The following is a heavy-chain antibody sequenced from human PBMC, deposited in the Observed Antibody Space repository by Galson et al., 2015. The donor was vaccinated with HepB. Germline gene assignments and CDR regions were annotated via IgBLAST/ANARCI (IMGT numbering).Heavy chain of an antibody. J-gene: IGHJ4*02. D-gene: IGHD2-2*01. V-gene: IGHV3-30*18. CDR1: GFTFSSYG. CDR2: ISYDGSNK. Sequence: SLRLSCAASGFTFSSYGMHWVRQAPGKGLEWVAVISYDGSNKYYADSVKGRFTISRDNSKNTLYLQMNSLRAEDTAVYYCAKGGAQLGYCSSTSCSPPYYFDYWGQGTLVTVSS. CDR3: AKGGAQLGYCSSTSCSPPYYFDY.